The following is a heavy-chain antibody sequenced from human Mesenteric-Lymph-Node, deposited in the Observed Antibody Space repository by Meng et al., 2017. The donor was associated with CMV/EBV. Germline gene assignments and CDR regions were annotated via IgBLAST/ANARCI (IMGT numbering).Heavy chain of an antibody. J-gene: IGHJ6*02. D-gene: IGHD2-2*01. CDR2: MNPNSGNT. V-gene: IGHV1-8*03. Sequence: ASVKVSCKASGYTFTSYDINWVRQATGQGLEWMGWMNPNSGNTGYAQKFQGRVTITRNTSISTAYMELSSLRSEDTAVYYCALKGLCSSNSCRDYYYYGMDVWGQGTTVTVSS. CDR3: ALKGLCSSNSCRDYYYYGMDV. CDR1: GYTFTSYD.